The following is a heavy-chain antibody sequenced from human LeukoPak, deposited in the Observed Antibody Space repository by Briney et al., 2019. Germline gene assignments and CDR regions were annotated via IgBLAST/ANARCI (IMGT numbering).Heavy chain of an antibody. J-gene: IGHJ6*02. CDR1: GFTFSSYA. CDR3: AKDLRYSSSWYHLGDYYYYYGMDV. D-gene: IGHD6-13*01. CDR2: ISGSGGST. Sequence: GGSLRLSCAASGFTFSSYAMSWVRQAPGKGLEWVSAISGSGGSTYYADSVKGRFTISRDNSKSTLYLQMNSLRAEDTAVYYCAKDLRYSSSWYHLGDYYYYYGMDVWGQGTTVTVSS. V-gene: IGHV3-23*01.